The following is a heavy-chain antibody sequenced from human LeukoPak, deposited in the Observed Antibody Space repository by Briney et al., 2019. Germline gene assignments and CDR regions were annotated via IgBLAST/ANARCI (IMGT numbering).Heavy chain of an antibody. CDR1: GGSISSSHYY. J-gene: IGHJ6*03. CDR2: IYYSGST. Sequence: SETLSLTCTVSGGSISSSHYYWDWIRQPPGKGLEWIGSIYYSGSTYYNPSLKSRVTISVDTSKNQFSLKLSSVTAADTAVYYCARATYYYDSSGYYYYYYYYMDVWGKGTTVTVSS. D-gene: IGHD3-22*01. CDR3: ARATYYYDSSGYYYYYYYYMDV. V-gene: IGHV4-39*01.